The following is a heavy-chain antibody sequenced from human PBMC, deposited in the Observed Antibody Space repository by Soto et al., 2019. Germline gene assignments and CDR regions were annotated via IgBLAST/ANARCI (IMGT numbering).Heavy chain of an antibody. J-gene: IGHJ6*02. Sequence: QVQLQESGPGLVKPSETLSLTCTVSGASISGHFWSWIRQPPGTGLEWIAYIYNSGSSYNPSLKSRVTISVDTSKNQLSLKLSSVIAADSAVYYCAINADVWGQGTTVTVSS. V-gene: IGHV4-59*08. CDR1: GASISGHF. CDR3: AINADV. CDR2: IYNSGS.